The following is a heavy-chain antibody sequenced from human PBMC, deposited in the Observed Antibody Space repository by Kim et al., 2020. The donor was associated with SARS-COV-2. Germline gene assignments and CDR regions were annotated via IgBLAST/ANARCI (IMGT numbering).Heavy chain of an antibody. Sequence: SETLSLTCTVSGGSITSGCYYWICIRQHPGQGLEGIRYIYYSTSSYYTLSLKSRVSISSDTSNNHLTLSPTSVTATATALCYCARGGHW. CDR1: GGSITSGCYY. CDR2: IYYSTSS. V-gene: IGHV4-31*03. D-gene: IGHD1-26*01. CDR3: ARGGH. J-gene: IGHJ1*01.